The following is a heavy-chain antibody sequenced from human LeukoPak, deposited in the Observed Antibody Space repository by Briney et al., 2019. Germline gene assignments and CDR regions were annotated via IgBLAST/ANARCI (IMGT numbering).Heavy chain of an antibody. Sequence: SETLSLTCTVSGGSISSHYWSWIRQPPGKGLEWIGNIYCIGSTKYNPSLKSRVTISVDTFKNQLSLKLSSVTAENTAVYYGARQHYYDTSGYYSWYFDYWGQGTLVTVSS. D-gene: IGHD3-22*01. V-gene: IGHV4-59*08. CDR1: GGSISSHY. CDR3: ARQHYYDTSGYYSWYFDY. J-gene: IGHJ4*02. CDR2: IYCIGST.